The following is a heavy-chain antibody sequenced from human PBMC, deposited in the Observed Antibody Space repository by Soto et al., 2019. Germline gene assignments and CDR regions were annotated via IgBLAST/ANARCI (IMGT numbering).Heavy chain of an antibody. CDR3: ARVDVLRYFDIDY. D-gene: IGHD3-9*01. Sequence: GSISSGGYYWSWIRQHPGKGLEWIGYIYYSGSTYYNPSLKSRVTISVDTSKNQFSLKLSSVTAADTAVYYCARVDVLRYFDIDYWGQGTLVTVSS. CDR2: IYYSGST. J-gene: IGHJ4*02. V-gene: IGHV4-31*02. CDR1: GSISSGGYY.